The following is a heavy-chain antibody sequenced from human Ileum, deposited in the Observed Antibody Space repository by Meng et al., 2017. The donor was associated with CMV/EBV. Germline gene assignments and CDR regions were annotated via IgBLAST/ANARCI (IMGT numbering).Heavy chain of an antibody. D-gene: IGHD6-6*01. CDR2: IHDSGST. V-gene: IGHV4-30-4*01. CDR1: GDSISSGNYY. CDR3: ARVWGIAVRPLDY. Sequence: VQRHESGPGLVKPYKTLFLTGTVSGDSISSGNYYWSWIRQTPGKGLEWIGHIHDSGSTYYNPSLQSRVTISVDTSKNQFSLKLSSVTAADTAVYYCARVWGIAVRPLDYWGQGTLVTVSS. J-gene: IGHJ4*02.